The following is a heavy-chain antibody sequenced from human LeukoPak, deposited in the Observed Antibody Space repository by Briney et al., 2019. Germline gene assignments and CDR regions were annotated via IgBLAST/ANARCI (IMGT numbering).Heavy chain of an antibody. CDR2: ITSSSSYI. D-gene: IGHD1-26*01. J-gene: IGHJ1*01. CDR3: ARGGGSYPFQH. V-gene: IGHV3-21*01. CDR1: GFTFSSSA. Sequence: GGSLRLSCAASGFTFSSSAMIWVRQAPGKGLEWVSYITSSSSYIYYADSVKGRFTISRDNAKNSLYLQMNSLRAEDTAVYYCARGGGSYPFQHWGQGTLVTVSS.